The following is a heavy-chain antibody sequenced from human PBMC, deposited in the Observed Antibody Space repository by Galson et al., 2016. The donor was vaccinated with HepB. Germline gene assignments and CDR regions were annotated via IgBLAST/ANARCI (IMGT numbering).Heavy chain of an antibody. V-gene: IGHV4-4*07. Sequence: SETLSLTCIVSGGSISSYYWSWIRQPAGKGLEWIGRLYISGNTDYNPSLKSRVTMSQDTSRNQFSLKLTSVTAADTAVYFCARVPCTSTTCNDDAFDIWGQGTMVTVSS. J-gene: IGHJ3*02. CDR3: ARVPCTSTTCNDDAFDI. CDR1: GGSISSYY. D-gene: IGHD2-2*01. CDR2: LYISGNT.